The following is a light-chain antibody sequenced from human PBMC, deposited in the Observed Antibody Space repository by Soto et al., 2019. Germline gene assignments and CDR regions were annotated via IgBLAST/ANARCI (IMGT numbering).Light chain of an antibody. Sequence: DIQMTQSPSSLSASVGDRVTITCRASQSISSYVNWYQQKPGKAPKLLIYAASSLQSGVPSRFSGSGSGKDFTLTISSLQPEDFATYFCQQSYSRPRTFGQGTKVDIK. J-gene: IGKJ1*01. CDR2: AAS. V-gene: IGKV1-39*01. CDR1: QSISSY. CDR3: QQSYSRPRT.